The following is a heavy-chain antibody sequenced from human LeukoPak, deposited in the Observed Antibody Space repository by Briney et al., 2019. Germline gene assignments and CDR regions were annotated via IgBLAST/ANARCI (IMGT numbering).Heavy chain of an antibody. D-gene: IGHD3-22*01. J-gene: IGHJ4*02. CDR3: VKPYYTGKEVYYFDY. V-gene: IGHV3-30*02. CDR2: IRYDGSNK. CDR1: GFTFSSYG. Sequence: GGSLRLSCAASGFTFSSYGMYWVRQAPGKGLEWVAFIRYDGSNKYYADSVKGRFTISRDNSKNTLYLQMKSLRAEDTAVYYCVKPYYTGKEVYYFDYWGQGTLVTVSS.